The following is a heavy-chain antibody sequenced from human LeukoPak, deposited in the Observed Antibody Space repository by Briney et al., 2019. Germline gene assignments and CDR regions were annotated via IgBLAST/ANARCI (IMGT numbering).Heavy chain of an antibody. V-gene: IGHV4-30-2*01. CDR1: GGSISSGGYS. D-gene: IGHD3-10*01. J-gene: IGHJ4*02. CDR3: ARHYPSGTYPLDY. CDR2: IYHSGST. Sequence: SETLSFTCAVSGGSISSGGYSWSWIRQPPGKGLEWIGYIYHSGSTYYNPSLKSRVTISVDRSKNQFSLKLSSVTAADAAVYFCARHYPSGTYPLDYWGQGTLVTVSS.